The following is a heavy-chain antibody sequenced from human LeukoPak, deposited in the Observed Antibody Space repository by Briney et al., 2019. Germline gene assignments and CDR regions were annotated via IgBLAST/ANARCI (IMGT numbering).Heavy chain of an antibody. CDR2: INWNGGST. Sequence: GGSLRLSCAASGFTFDDYGMSWVRQAPGKGLEWVSGINWNGGSTGYADSVKGRFTISRDNSKNTLYLQMNSLRAEDTAVYYCAREGIAVAGSYYFDYWGQGTLVTVSS. CDR3: AREGIAVAGSYYFDY. D-gene: IGHD6-19*01. J-gene: IGHJ4*02. CDR1: GFTFDDYG. V-gene: IGHV3-20*04.